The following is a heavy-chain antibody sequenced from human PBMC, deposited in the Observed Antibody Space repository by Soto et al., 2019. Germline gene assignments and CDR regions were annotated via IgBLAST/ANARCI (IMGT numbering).Heavy chain of an antibody. D-gene: IGHD3-3*01. CDR1: GGSISSYY. CDR2: IYYSGST. V-gene: IGHV4-59*01. J-gene: IGHJ6*02. CDR3: ARDGGFYYGMDV. Sequence: SETLSLTCTVSGGSISSYYWNWIRQPPGKGLERIGYIYYSGSTNYNPSLKSRVTISVDTSKNQFSLKLSSVTAADTAVYYCARDGGFYYGMDVWGQGTTVTVS.